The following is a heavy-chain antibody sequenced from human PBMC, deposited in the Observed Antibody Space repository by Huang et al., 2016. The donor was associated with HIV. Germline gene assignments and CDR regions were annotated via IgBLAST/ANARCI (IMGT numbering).Heavy chain of an antibody. D-gene: IGHD3-22*01. Sequence: EVQLVESGGGLVQPGGSLRLSCAASGFSISSYWMHWVRQAPGKGLGWVSRINSDGSSTSYADAVKGRFTISRDNAKNTLYQQMNSLRAEDTAVYYCARDPRIQSWLNFFDYWGQGTLVSVSS. J-gene: IGHJ4*02. CDR3: ARDPRIQSWLNFFDY. CDR1: GFSISSYW. V-gene: IGHV3-74*01. CDR2: INSDGSST.